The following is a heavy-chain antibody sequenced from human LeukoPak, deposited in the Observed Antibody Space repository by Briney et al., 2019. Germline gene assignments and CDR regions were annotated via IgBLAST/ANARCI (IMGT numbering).Heavy chain of an antibody. CDR1: GYTFTGHY. CDR3: ARSLRGNWKIDY. Sequence: GASVKVSCKASGYTFTGHYMHWVRQAPGQGLEWMGWINPNSGGTNYAQKFQGRVTMTRDTSISTAYMELSRLGSDDTAVYYCARSLRGNWKIDYWGQGTLVTVSS. J-gene: IGHJ4*02. D-gene: IGHD1-20*01. CDR2: INPNSGGT. V-gene: IGHV1-2*02.